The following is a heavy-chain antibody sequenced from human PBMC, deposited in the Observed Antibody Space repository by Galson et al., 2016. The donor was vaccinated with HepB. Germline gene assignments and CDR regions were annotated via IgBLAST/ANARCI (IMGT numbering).Heavy chain of an antibody. CDR3: AKAGYHGADAYYYYFDY. J-gene: IGHJ4*02. V-gene: IGHV3-30*18. CDR2: TAYDGSNK. Sequence: SLRLSCAASGFTFSSYGMHWVRRAPGKGLEWVAVTAYDGSNKYYADSVKGRFTISRDNSKNTLYLQMNSLRPEDTAVYFCAKAGYHGADAYYYYFDYWGQGTLVTVSS. CDR1: GFTFSSYG. D-gene: IGHD3-16*01.